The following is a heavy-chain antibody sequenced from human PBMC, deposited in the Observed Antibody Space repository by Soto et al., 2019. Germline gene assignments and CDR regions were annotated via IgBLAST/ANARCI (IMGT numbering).Heavy chain of an antibody. CDR3: ARDLSHLVGGYYGMDV. V-gene: IGHV1-69*12. J-gene: IGHJ6*02. CDR1: GGTFSSYA. Sequence: QVQLVQSGAEVKKPGSSVKVSCKASGGTFSSYAISWVRQAPGQGLEWMGGIIPIFGTANYAQKFRGRVTITADESTSTAYMELSSLRSEDTAVYYCARDLSHLVGGYYGMDVWGQGTTVTVSS. D-gene: IGHD3-16*01. CDR2: IIPIFGTA.